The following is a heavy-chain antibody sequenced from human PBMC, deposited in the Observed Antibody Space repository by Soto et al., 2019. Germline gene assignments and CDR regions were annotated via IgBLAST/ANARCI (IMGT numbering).Heavy chain of an antibody. CDR3: ARHYDILTGYYTPLEY. Sequence: LQLQESGPGLVKPSETLSINCTVSGGSISSTSYDWGCIRQPPGKGLEWIGTIYYNGGTYYNPFLKTRVTLSVGTSNNQFFLKLSSVTAADTAVYYCARHYDILTGYYTPLEYWGQGTLVTVSS. CDR1: GGSISSTSYD. CDR2: IYYNGGT. V-gene: IGHV4-39*01. D-gene: IGHD3-9*01. J-gene: IGHJ4*02.